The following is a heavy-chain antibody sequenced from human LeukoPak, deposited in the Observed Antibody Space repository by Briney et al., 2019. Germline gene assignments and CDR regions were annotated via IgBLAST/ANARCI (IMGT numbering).Heavy chain of an antibody. Sequence: GGSLRLSCAASGFTFSSYSMNWVRQAPGKGLEWVSSINILSNYIYYADSVKGRFTISRDNAKNSLYLQMNSLRAEDTAVYYCARETFDCSSTSCYLGFDYWGQGTLVTVSS. D-gene: IGHD2-2*01. CDR2: INILSNYI. V-gene: IGHV3-21*01. CDR3: ARETFDCSSTSCYLGFDY. J-gene: IGHJ4*02. CDR1: GFTFSSYS.